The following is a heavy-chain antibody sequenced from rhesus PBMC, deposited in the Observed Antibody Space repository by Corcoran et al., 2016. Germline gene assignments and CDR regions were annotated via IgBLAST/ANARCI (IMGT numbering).Heavy chain of an antibody. CDR2: IYGIGSST. J-gene: IGHJ2*01. D-gene: IGHD3-28*01. CDR3: ASSPGYYWYFDL. CDR1: GGSISSSY. Sequence: QLQLQESGPGLVKPSETLSVTCAVSGGSISSSYWSWIRQAPGTGLEWIGYIYGIGSSTNYNPSLKSRVTLSVDTSKNQLSLKLSSVTAADTAVYYCASSPGYYWYFDLWGPGTPITISS. V-gene: IGHV4-169*02.